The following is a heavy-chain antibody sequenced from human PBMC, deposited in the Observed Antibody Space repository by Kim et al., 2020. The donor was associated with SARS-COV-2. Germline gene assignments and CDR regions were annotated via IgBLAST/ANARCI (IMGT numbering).Heavy chain of an antibody. CDR3: AKDTLRYSSSWYNSLYY. CDR1: GFTFSSYG. CDR2: ISYDGSNK. D-gene: IGHD6-13*01. V-gene: IGHV3-30*18. Sequence: GGSLRLSCAASGFTFSSYGMHWVRQAPGKGLEWVAVISYDGSNKYYADSVKGRFTISRDNSKNTLYLQMNSLRAEDTAVYYCAKDTLRYSSSWYNSLYY. J-gene: IGHJ6*01.